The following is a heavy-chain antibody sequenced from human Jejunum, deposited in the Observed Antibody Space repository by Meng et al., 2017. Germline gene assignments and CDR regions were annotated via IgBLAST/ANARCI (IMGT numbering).Heavy chain of an antibody. CDR2: IHPGESDT. D-gene: IGHD3-22*01. CDR1: GYSFTTYW. V-gene: IGHV5-51*01. CDR3: ARHDNYYYHYYGMDV. Sequence: GESLKISCEVSGYSFTTYWIAWVRQLPGKGLEWMGIIHPGESDTRYNSSFRGQVTISADNSITTAYLQWDSLKASDTATYYCARHDNYYYHYYGMDVWGQGTTVTVSS. J-gene: IGHJ6*02.